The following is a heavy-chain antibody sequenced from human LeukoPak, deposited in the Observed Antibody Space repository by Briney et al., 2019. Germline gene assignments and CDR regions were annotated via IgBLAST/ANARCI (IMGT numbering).Heavy chain of an antibody. CDR3: AGGFDY. V-gene: IGHV4-34*01. Sequence: SETLSLTCAVYGGSFSGYYWSWIRQPPGKGLEWIGEINHSGSTNYNPSLKSRVTISVDTSKNQFSLKLSSVTAADTAVYYCAGGFDYWGQGTLVTVSS. J-gene: IGHJ4*02. CDR2: INHSGST. CDR1: GGSFSGYY.